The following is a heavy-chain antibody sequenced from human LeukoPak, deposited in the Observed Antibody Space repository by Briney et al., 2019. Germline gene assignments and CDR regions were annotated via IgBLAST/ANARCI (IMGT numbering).Heavy chain of an antibody. CDR3: AKDHYGSGSYLFDY. J-gene: IGHJ4*02. Sequence: GRSLRLSCAASGFTFDDYAMHWVRHTPGKGLEWVSGISWNSGSIGYADSVKGRFTIPRDNAKNSLYLQMNSLRPEDTALYYCAKDHYGSGSYLFDYWGQGTLVTVSS. D-gene: IGHD3-10*01. CDR1: GFTFDDYA. V-gene: IGHV3-9*01. CDR2: ISWNSGSI.